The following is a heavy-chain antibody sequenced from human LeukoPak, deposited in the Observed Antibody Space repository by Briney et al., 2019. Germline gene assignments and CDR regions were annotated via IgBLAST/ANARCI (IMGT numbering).Heavy chain of an antibody. Sequence: PSETLSLTCTVYGGSISSYYWSWIRQPPGKGLEWIGYIYYSGSTNYNPSLMSRVTISVDTPKNQFSLKLSSVTAGDTAVYYCARVRQELSTSFDNWRRGTLVTVSS. D-gene: IGHD3-16*02. V-gene: IGHV4-59*01. CDR3: ARVRQELSTSFDN. CDR1: GGSISSYY. CDR2: IYYSGST. J-gene: IGHJ4*02.